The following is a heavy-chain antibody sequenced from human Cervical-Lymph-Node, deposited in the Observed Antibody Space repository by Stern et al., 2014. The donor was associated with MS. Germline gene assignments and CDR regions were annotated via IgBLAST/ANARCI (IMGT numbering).Heavy chain of an antibody. CDR2: ITNVGST. CDR1: GFTVRRDY. Sequence: EVQLVESGGGVIQPGGSLRLSCTASGFTVRRDYMTWVRQAPGKGLECVSLITNVGSTFYTDYVKGRFTISRDDSKNTVYLHMTSLRAEDTAMYYCARDTSSPERSDWWGQGTLVTVSS. D-gene: IGHD1-1*01. J-gene: IGHJ4*02. V-gene: IGHV3-53*01. CDR3: ARDTSSPERSDW.